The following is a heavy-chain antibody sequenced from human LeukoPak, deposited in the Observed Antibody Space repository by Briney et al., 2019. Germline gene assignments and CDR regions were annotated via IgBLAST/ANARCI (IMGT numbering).Heavy chain of an antibody. CDR1: GGSFSGYY. Sequence: PSETLSLTCAVYGGSFSGYYWTWIRQPPGKGLEWIGYIYYSGRTNYNPSLNSRVTISVDTSKNRVALKLSSVTAADTAVYYCTRGSLGAAAEIDYWGQGTLVTVSS. J-gene: IGHJ4*02. D-gene: IGHD6-13*01. CDR2: IYYSGRT. CDR3: TRGSLGAAAEIDY. V-gene: IGHV4-59*01.